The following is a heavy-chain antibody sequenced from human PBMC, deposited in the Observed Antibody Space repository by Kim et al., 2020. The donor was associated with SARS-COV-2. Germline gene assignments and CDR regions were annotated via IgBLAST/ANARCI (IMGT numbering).Heavy chain of an antibody. J-gene: IGHJ4*02. V-gene: IGHV3-23*01. CDR1: GFTFSSYA. Sequence: GGSLRLSCTASGFTFSSYAMTWVRQAPGKGLEWVSGISDSGGRTYYGDPVKGRFTIFRDNSRNTLYLQLNTLRAEDTALYYCAKAGQRLVWGYVDYWGQG. CDR3: AKAGQRLVWGYVDY. CDR2: ISDSGGRT. D-gene: IGHD6-13*01.